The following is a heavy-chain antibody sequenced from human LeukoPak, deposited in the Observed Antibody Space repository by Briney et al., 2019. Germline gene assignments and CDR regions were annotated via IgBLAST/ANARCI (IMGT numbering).Heavy chain of an antibody. V-gene: IGHV3-23*01. J-gene: IGHJ4*02. Sequence: GGSLRLSCAASGFTFSRYAMSWVRQAPGKGLEWVSTIIGSGGDTYYADSVKGRFTICRDNSKNTLYLQMNSLRAEDMAVDYWAKRRAYDGSAHYYYFDYWGQGALVTVSS. CDR1: GFTFSRYA. D-gene: IGHD3-22*01. CDR2: IIGSGGDT. CDR3: AKRRAYDGSAHYYYFDY.